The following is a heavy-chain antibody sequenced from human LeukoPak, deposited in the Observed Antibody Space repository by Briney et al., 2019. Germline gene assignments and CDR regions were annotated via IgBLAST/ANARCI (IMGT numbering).Heavy chain of an antibody. Sequence: GGSLRLSCAASGFTFSSYSMNWVRQAPGKGLEWVSSISSSSYIYYADSVKGRFTISRDNAKNSLYLQMNSLRAEDTAVYYCARDLWFGEFLDAFDIWGQGTMVTVSS. CDR2: ISSSSYI. V-gene: IGHV3-21*01. CDR3: ARDLWFGEFLDAFDI. CDR1: GFTFSSYS. D-gene: IGHD3-10*01. J-gene: IGHJ3*02.